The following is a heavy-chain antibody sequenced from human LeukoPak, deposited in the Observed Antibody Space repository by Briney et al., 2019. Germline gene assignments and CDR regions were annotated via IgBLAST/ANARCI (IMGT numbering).Heavy chain of an antibody. CDR2: INHSGST. V-gene: IGHV4-34*01. D-gene: IGHD1-26*01. CDR1: GGSFSGYY. Sequence: SETLSLTCAVYGGSFSGYYWSWIRQPPGKGLEWIGEINHSGSTNYNPSLKSRVTISVDTSKNQFSLKLSSVTAADTAVYYCARGRPHRNSWELLPFHAEYFQHWGQGTLVTVSS. CDR3: ARGRPHRNSWELLPFHAEYFQH. J-gene: IGHJ1*01.